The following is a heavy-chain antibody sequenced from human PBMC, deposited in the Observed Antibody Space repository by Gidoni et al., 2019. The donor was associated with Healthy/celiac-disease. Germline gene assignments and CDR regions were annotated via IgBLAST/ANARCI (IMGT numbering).Heavy chain of an antibody. CDR1: GFTFCRYW. D-gene: IGHD1-1*01. Sequence: EVQLVESGGGLVQPGGPLRLSCAASGFTFCRYWLCWVRQAPGKGLEWVANIKQDGSEKYYVDSVKGLFTISRDNAKNSLYLQMNSLRAEDTAVYYCAREGLEAWGDYWGQGTLVTVSS. CDR2: IKQDGSEK. J-gene: IGHJ4*02. CDR3: AREGLEAWGDY. V-gene: IGHV3-7*01.